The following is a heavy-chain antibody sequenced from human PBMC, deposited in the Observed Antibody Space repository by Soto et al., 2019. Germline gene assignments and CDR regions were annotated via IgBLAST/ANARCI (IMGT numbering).Heavy chain of an antibody. Sequence: ASVKVSCKASGYTFTSYDINWVRQATGQGLEWMGWINLNSGYTGYAQKFQGRVTMTRDNSIRTAFMELSSLTSEDTAVYYCARASGDFDYWGQGTLVTVSS. CDR2: INLNSGYT. J-gene: IGHJ4*02. V-gene: IGHV1-8*01. CDR1: GYTFTSYD. CDR3: ARASGDFDY. D-gene: IGHD4-17*01.